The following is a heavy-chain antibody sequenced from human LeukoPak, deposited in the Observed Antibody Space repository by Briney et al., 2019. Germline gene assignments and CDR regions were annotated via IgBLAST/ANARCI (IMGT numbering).Heavy chain of an antibody. CDR2: IYYSGST. D-gene: IGHD6-6*01. CDR1: GASVSGYY. CDR3: ASSRVDSSSSLAFDI. V-gene: IGHV4-59*02. J-gene: IGHJ3*02. Sequence: SETLSLTCTVSGASVSGYYWSWIRQPPGKGLEWIGYIYYSGSTNYNPSLKSRVTISVDTSKNQFSLKLSSVTAADTAVYYCASSRVDSSSSLAFDIWGQGTMVTVSS.